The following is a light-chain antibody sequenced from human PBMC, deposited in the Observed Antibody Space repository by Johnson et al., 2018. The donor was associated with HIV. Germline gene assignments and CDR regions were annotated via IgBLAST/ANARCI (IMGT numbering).Light chain of an antibody. V-gene: IGLV1-51*02. CDR1: SSNIEDYF. CDR3: GVWDASLSPHYA. CDR2: EDY. Sequence: QAVLTQPPSVSAAPGQRVNISCSGHSSNIEDYFVSWYQQLPGAAPRLLIYEDYKRPSGIPDRFSGSKSGASATLGITGLQTGDEADYYCGVWDASLSPHYAFGTGTTITVL. J-gene: IGLJ1*01.